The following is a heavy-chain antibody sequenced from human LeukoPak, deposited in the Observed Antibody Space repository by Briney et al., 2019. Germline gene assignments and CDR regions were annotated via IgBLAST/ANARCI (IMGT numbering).Heavy chain of an antibody. Sequence: GGSLRLSCAASRFTFSSYGMHWVRQAPGKGLEWVAYIQYDGSNAQYADSVKGGFSISRDSSKNILYLQMNSLRAEDTAVYYCAKDRCSNGVGCYYYYMDVWGKGTTVTISS. D-gene: IGHD2-8*01. V-gene: IGHV3-30*02. CDR2: IQYDGSNA. CDR1: RFTFSSYG. J-gene: IGHJ6*03. CDR3: AKDRCSNGVGCYYYYMDV.